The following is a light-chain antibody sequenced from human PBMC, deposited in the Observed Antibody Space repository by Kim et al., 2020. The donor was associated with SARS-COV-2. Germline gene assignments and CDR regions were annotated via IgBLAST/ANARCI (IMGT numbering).Light chain of an antibody. CDR2: QNN. CDR3: QAWDSTNAV. V-gene: IGLV3-1*01. Sequence: SYELTQPPSVSVSPGQTASIPCSGHKLGDTFASWYQQTPGQSPVLVMYQNNKRPAGIPERFSGSTSGNTAILTISGTQAMDEADYFCQAWDSTNAVFGG. J-gene: IGLJ3*02. CDR1: KLGDTF.